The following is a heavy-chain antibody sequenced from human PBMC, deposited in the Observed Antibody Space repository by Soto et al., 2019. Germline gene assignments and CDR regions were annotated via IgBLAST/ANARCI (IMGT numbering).Heavy chain of an antibody. D-gene: IGHD2-15*01. CDR2: ISGSGGST. Sequence: GGSLRLSCAASGFTFSSYAMSWVRQAPGKGLEWVSAISGSGGSTYYADSVKGRFTISRDNSKNTLYLQMNSLRAEDTAVYYCARAVAATAWTFYYFDYWGQGTLVTVSS. CDR1: GFTFSSYA. CDR3: ARAVAATAWTFYYFDY. V-gene: IGHV3-23*01. J-gene: IGHJ4*02.